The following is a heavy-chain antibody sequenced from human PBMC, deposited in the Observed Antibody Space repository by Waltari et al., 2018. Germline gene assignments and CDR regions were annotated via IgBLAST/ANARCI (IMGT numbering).Heavy chain of an antibody. CDR1: GGSISSSSYY. V-gene: IGHV4-39*01. J-gene: IGHJ4*02. CDR3: ARPRGNHCGGDCWGGGHPIDY. Sequence: QLQLQESGPGLVKPSETLSLTCTVSGGSISSSSYYWGWIRQPPGKGLEWIGGIDYSGSTYYNPALKSRVTISVDTSKNQFSLKLSSVTAADTAVYYCARPRGNHCGGDCWGGGHPIDYWGQGTLVTVSS. D-gene: IGHD2-21*02. CDR2: IDYSGST.